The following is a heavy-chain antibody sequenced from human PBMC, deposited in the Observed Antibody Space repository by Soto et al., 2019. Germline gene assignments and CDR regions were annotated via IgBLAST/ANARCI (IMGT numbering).Heavy chain of an antibody. J-gene: IGHJ4*02. V-gene: IGHV3-21*01. CDR1: GFIFSSYS. CDR2: MSSRSDYI. D-gene: IGHD5-12*01. Sequence: GGSLRLSCAASGFIFSSYSMNWVRQAPGKGLEWISSMSSRSDYIYYADSLKGRFTISRDNAKNSLYLQMNSLRADDTAVYYCAREVDFGFDYWGKGTPVTVSS. CDR3: AREVDFGFDY.